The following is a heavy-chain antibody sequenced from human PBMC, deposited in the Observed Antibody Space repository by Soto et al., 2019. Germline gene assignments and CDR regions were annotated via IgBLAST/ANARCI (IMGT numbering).Heavy chain of an antibody. CDR3: ARSLDVLRFLEWSYYGMDV. CDR1: GYTFTSYA. D-gene: IGHD3-3*01. J-gene: IGHJ6*02. CDR2: INAGNGNT. Sequence: ASVKVSCKASGYTFTSYAMHWVRQAPGQRLEWMGWINAGNGNTKYSQKFQGRVTITRDTSASTAYMELSSLRSEDKAVYYCARSLDVLRFLEWSYYGMDVWGQGTTVTVSS. V-gene: IGHV1-3*01.